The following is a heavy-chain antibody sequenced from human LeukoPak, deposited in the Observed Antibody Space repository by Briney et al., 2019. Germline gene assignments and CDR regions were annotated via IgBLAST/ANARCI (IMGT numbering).Heavy chain of an antibody. CDR2: ISGSGGST. CDR3: AKDAYYDSSGYYLFDY. D-gene: IGHD3-22*01. CDR1: GFTFSSYA. V-gene: IGHV3-23*01. J-gene: IGHJ4*02. Sequence: GGSLRLSCAASGFTFSSYAMSWVRQAPGQGLEWVSAISGSGGSTYYADSVKGRFTISRDNSKNTLYLQMNSLRAEDTAVYYCAKDAYYDSSGYYLFDYWGQGTLVTVSS.